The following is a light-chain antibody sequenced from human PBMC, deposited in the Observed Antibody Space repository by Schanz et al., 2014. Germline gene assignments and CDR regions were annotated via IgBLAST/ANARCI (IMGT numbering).Light chain of an antibody. CDR3: QQYGSSPWT. V-gene: IGKV3-20*01. Sequence: EAVLTQSPGTLSLSPGERATLSCRASQSVSDNLAWYQQKPGQAPRLLIYGASSRATGIPDRFSGSGSGTDFTLTISRLQPEDFAVYYCQQYGSSPWTFGQGTKVEIK. CDR2: GAS. J-gene: IGKJ1*01. CDR1: QSVSDN.